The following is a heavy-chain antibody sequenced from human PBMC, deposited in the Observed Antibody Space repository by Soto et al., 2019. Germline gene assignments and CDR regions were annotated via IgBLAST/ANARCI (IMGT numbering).Heavy chain of an antibody. J-gene: IGHJ6*02. V-gene: IGHV3-48*03. CDR3: ARDLRGELYYYYYGMDV. D-gene: IGHD4-17*01. CDR1: GFTFSSYE. CDR2: ISSSGSTI. Sequence: EVQLVESGGGLVQPGGSLRLSCAASGFTFSSYEMNWVRQAPGKGLEWVAYISSSGSTIYYADSVKGRFTISRDNAKNSLYLQMNSLRAEDTAVYYCARDLRGELYYYYYGMDVWGQGTTVTVSS.